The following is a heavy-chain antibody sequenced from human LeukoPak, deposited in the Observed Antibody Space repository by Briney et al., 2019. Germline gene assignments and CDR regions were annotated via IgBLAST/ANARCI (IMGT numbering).Heavy chain of an antibody. V-gene: IGHV4-59*01. CDR3: ARNDGDI. Sequence: PSETLSLTCTVSGGSISSYYWSWIRQPPGKGLEWIGYIYHSGSTNYNPSLKSRVTISVDTSKNQFSLKLSSVTAADTAVYYCARNDGDIWGQGTMVTVSS. J-gene: IGHJ3*02. CDR2: IYHSGST. CDR1: GGSISSYY. D-gene: IGHD3-16*01.